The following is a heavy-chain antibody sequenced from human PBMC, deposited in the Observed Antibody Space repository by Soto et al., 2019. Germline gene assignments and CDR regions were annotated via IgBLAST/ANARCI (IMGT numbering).Heavy chain of an antibody. J-gene: IGHJ6*02. CDR2: ISSSSSTI. CDR3: ARDKRRTYSGYGYYYYGMDV. Sequence: GSLRLSCAASGFTFSSYSMNWVRQAPGKGLEWVSYISSSSSTIYYADSVKGRFTISRDNAKNSLYLQMNSLRDEDTAVYYCARDKRRTYSGYGYYYYGMDVWGQGTTVTVSS. D-gene: IGHD5-12*01. V-gene: IGHV3-48*02. CDR1: GFTFSSYS.